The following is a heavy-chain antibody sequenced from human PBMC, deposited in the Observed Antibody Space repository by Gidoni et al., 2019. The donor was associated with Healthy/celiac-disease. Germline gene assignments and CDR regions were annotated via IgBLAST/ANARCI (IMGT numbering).Heavy chain of an antibody. J-gene: IGHJ6*02. CDR3: AKDTDVVGSYGMDV. CDR2: SSWNSGSI. Sequence: EVQLVESGGGLVQPGRSLRLSCAASGFTFDDYAMHWVRPAPGKGLEWVSGSSWNSGSIGYADSVKCRFTISRDNAKNALYLQRNSLRAEDKALYYCAKDTDVVGSYGMDVWGQGTTVTGSS. CDR1: GFTFDDYA. V-gene: IGHV3-9*01. D-gene: IGHD2-15*01.